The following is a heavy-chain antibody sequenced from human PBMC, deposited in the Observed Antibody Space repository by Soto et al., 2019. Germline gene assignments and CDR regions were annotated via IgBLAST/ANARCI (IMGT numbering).Heavy chain of an antibody. CDR3: ARDTPPLGC. Sequence: QVQLVQSGAEVKKPGASVKVSCKASGYTFTSYGISWVRQAPGQGLEWMGWISAYNGNPTYGRKRQGRGTMTTDTPASTAYRELRGLRPDDTDVYYCARDTPPLGCWGQGTLVTVSS. CDR2: ISAYNGNP. V-gene: IGHV1-18*01. CDR1: GYTFTSYG. J-gene: IGHJ4*02.